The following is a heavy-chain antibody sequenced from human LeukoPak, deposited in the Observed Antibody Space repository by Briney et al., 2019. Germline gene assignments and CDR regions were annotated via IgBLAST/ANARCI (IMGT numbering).Heavy chain of an antibody. J-gene: IGHJ4*02. CDR1: GYSFTSYW. CDR2: FNPGDSDT. CDR3: ARLPRMPWGAGTLYYFDY. Sequence: GESLKISCKGSGYSFTSYWFAWVGKMPGKGLEWLGIFNPGDSDTRYSPSFQGQVTISADKSISTAYLQWSSPKASDTAMYYCARLPRMPWGAGTLYYFDYWGQGTLVTVSS. V-gene: IGHV5-51*01. D-gene: IGHD1-1*01.